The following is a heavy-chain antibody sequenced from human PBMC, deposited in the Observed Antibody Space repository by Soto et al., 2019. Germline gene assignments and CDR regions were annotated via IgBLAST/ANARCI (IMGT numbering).Heavy chain of an antibody. Sequence: PGGSLRLSCEASGFTFSRYGMHWVRQAPGKGLEWVAIIWYDGSNKYYADSVKGRFTISRDNSKHTLYLQMNSLRPEDTAVYYCAREAGNNDYTMDVWGQATTVTVSS. CDR1: GFTFSRYG. CDR3: AREAGNNDYTMDV. CDR2: IWYDGSNK. J-gene: IGHJ6*01. V-gene: IGHV3-33*01. D-gene: IGHD4-4*01.